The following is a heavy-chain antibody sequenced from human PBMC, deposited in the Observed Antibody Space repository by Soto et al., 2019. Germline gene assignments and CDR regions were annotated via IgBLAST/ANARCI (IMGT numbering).Heavy chain of an antibody. J-gene: IGHJ4*02. CDR1: GYTFASYG. CDR3: ARAVGYSYGFDY. D-gene: IGHD5-18*01. CDR2: ISAYDGNT. Sequence: QVQLVQSGAEVRRPGASGKVSCKASGYTFASYGISWVRQAPGQGLEWMGWISAYDGNTNYAHKLQGRVTMTTETSTTTAYMELRSLRSDDPAVYYCARAVGYSYGFDYWGPGTLVTVSS. V-gene: IGHV1-18*01.